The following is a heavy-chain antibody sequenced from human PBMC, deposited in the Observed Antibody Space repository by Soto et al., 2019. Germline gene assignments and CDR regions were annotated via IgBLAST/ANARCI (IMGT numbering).Heavy chain of an antibody. J-gene: IGHJ4*02. CDR1: GFSLTTGGQR. CDR2: INWKDDK. Sequence: SPPTLVNTTQTLTLTCTFSGFSLTTGGQRVGCIRQTPGKALEWLVSINWKDDKRYSPSLKRRVTITKDNSKKQVVLTMTNVDPVDTATYFCSQRVGSRGSFDYWGQGTLVTVS. V-gene: IGHV2-5*01. CDR3: SQRVGSRGSFDY. D-gene: IGHD1-26*01.